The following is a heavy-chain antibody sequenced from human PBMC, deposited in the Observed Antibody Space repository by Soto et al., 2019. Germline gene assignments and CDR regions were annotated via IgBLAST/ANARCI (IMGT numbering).Heavy chain of an antibody. D-gene: IGHD6-6*01. CDR1: GYSFTSYW. J-gene: IGHJ4*02. CDR3: ARQSVKDSSSSGLDY. CDR2: IYPGDSDT. Sequence: GESLKISCKGSGYSFTSYWIGWVRQMPGKGLEWMGIIYPGDSDTRYSPSFQGQVTISADKSISTAYLQWSSLKASDTAMYYCARQSVKDSSSSGLDYWGQGTLVTVSS. V-gene: IGHV5-51*01.